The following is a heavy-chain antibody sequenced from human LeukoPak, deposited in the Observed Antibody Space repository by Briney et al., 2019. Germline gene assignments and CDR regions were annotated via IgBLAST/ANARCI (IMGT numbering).Heavy chain of an antibody. CDR2: ISSSSSYI. CDR1: GFTFSSYS. V-gene: IGHV3-21*01. J-gene: IGHJ4*02. D-gene: IGHD1-7*01. CDR3: ARDGRITGTTFPFDY. Sequence: GGSLRLSCAASGFTFSSYSMNWVRQAPGKGLEWVSSISSSSSYIYYADSVKGRFTISRDNAKNSLYLQMNSLRAEDTAVYYCARDGRITGTTFPFDYWGQGTLVTVSS.